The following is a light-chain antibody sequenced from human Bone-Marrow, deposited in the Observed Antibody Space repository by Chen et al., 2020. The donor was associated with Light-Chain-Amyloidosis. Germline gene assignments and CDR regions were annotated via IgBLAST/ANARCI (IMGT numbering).Light chain of an antibody. Sequence: SYELTQPPSVSLSPGQTARITCSGDDLPTKYAYWYQQKPGQAPVLVIHRDTERPSGISEPFSGSSAGTTATLTISGGQAEDEADYHCQSADSSGTYEVIFGGGTKLTVL. CDR1: DLPTKY. CDR3: QSADSSGTYEVI. V-gene: IGLV3-25*03. J-gene: IGLJ2*01. CDR2: RDT.